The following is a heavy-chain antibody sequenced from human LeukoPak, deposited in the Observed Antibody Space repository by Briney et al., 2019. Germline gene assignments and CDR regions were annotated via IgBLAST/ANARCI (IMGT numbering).Heavy chain of an antibody. Sequence: GESLKISCKGSGYSFTIYWIGWVRQMPGKGLEWMGIIYPGDSDTRYSPSFQGQVTISADKSISTAYLQWSSLKASDTAMYYCARLDVRVGWFGETKSRKGWFDPWGQGTLVTVSS. CDR3: ARLDVRVGWFGETKSRKGWFDP. J-gene: IGHJ5*02. V-gene: IGHV5-51*01. CDR1: GYSFTIYW. D-gene: IGHD3-10*01. CDR2: IYPGDSDT.